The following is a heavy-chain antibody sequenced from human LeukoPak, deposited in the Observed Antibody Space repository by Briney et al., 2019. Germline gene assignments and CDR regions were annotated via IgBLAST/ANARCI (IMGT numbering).Heavy chain of an antibody. Sequence: ASVKVSCQASGYTFIGYYMHWVRQAPRQGLEWMGWMNPNSGGTNYAQKFQGRVSMTRDTSISTAYMELSGLRSDDTAMYYCARVGSSYSSSWHNDYWGQGTLVTVSS. D-gene: IGHD6-13*01. V-gene: IGHV1-2*02. J-gene: IGHJ4*02. CDR1: GYTFIGYY. CDR3: ARVGSSYSSSWHNDY. CDR2: MNPNSGGT.